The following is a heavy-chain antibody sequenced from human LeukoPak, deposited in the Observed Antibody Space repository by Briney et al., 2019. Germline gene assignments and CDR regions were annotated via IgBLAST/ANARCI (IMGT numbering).Heavy chain of an antibody. D-gene: IGHD3-9*01. CDR2: IKKDGSEK. Sequence: GESLKISCADPGFTFSISWMSTVRQALGKGLGWGANIKKDGSEKYYVESVKGRFTISRENAKNSLYLQMNSLRAEDTAVYYCARDYTYYDILTGYPYWYFDLWGRGTLVTVSS. J-gene: IGHJ2*01. V-gene: IGHV3-7*01. CDR3: ARDYTYYDILTGYPYWYFDL. CDR1: GFTFSISW.